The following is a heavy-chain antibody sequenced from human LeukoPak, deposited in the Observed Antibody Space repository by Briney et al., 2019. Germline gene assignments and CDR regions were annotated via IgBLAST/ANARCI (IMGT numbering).Heavy chain of an antibody. J-gene: IGHJ4*02. D-gene: IGHD3-3*01. CDR2: ISYDGSNK. CDR3: ATLKEWFSGLDY. Sequence: GGSLRLSCVASGFTFSSSAMHWVRQAPGKGLEWVAVISYDGSNKYQADSVKGRFTISRDNSKNTLYLQMNSLRDEDTAVYYCATLKEWFSGLDYGGQGTLVTVSS. V-gene: IGHV3-30*04. CDR1: GFTFSSSA.